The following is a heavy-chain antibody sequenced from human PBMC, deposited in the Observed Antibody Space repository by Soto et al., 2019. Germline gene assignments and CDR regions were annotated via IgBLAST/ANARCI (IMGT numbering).Heavy chain of an antibody. V-gene: IGHV1-2*02. Sequence: ASVKVSCKASGYPFSDNQIHWLRRAPGQGLAWMGRINPKSDDTNYAQKFQGRVTMTRDTSIDTAYLELTGLTSDDTATYYCARKHSLDYIRWGLDPWGQGTLVTVSS. J-gene: IGHJ5*02. D-gene: IGHD4-4*01. CDR1: GYPFSDNQ. CDR3: ARKHSLDYIRWGLDP. CDR2: INPKSDDT.